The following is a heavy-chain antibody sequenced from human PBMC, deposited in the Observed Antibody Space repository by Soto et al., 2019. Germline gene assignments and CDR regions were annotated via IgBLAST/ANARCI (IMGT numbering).Heavy chain of an antibody. V-gene: IGHV1-69*13. Sequence: ASVKVSCKAPGGTFSTYAISWVRQAPGQGLEWMGGIIPMFGTANYAQRFQDRVTITADESTNTVYMELSSLRSEDTAVYYCAGLIVGASRRIDYWGQGTLVTVSS. D-gene: IGHD1-26*01. J-gene: IGHJ4*02. CDR2: IIPMFGTA. CDR3: AGLIVGASRRIDY. CDR1: GGTFSTYA.